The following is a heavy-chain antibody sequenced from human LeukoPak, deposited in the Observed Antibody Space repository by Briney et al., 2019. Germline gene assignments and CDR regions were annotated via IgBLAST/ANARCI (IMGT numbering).Heavy chain of an antibody. CDR2: IRGKTYGATT. Sequence: GGSLRLSCAASGFTFSTYYMSWVRQAPGKGLEWVGFIRGKTYGATTEYAASVKGRFTISRDDSKSIAYLQMNSLKTEDTAVYYCTSSFGQLSFFDYWGQGTLVTVSS. D-gene: IGHD3-10*01. CDR1: GFTFSTYY. V-gene: IGHV3-49*04. CDR3: TSSFGQLSFFDY. J-gene: IGHJ4*02.